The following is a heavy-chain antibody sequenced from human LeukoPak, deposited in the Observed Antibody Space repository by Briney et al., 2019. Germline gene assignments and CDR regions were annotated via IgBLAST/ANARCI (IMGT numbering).Heavy chain of an antibody. V-gene: IGHV4-59*08. CDR2: IYNSGST. CDR1: GGSISRYY. D-gene: IGHD6-19*01. Sequence: SETLSLTCTVSGGSISRYYWRWIRQPPGKGLEWSGYIYNSGSTNYNPSLKRRVTISLDPSKNHFSLKLSSVTAGDPAVYYCARRHPDTSGWPQWYFDLWGRGTLVTVSS. CDR3: ARRHPDTSGWPQWYFDL. J-gene: IGHJ2*01.